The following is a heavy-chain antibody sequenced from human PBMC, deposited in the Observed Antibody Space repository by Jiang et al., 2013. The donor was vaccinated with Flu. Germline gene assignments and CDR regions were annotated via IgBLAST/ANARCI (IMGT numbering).Heavy chain of an antibody. V-gene: IGHV4-59*09. J-gene: IGHJ4*02. D-gene: IGHD3-16*02. Sequence: YIYYSGSTNYNPSLKSRVTISVDTSENQFSLKLSSVTAADTAVYYCARGGYDYVWGSYRDYYFDYWGQGTLVTVSS. CDR3: ARGGYDYVWGSYRDYYFDY. CDR2: IYYSGST.